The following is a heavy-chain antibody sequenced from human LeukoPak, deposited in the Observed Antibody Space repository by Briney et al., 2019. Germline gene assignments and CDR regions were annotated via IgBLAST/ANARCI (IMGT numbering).Heavy chain of an antibody. J-gene: IGHJ4*02. CDR2: INTNTGNP. D-gene: IGHD3-22*01. V-gene: IGHV7-4-1*02. CDR1: GYSFTGYA. Sequence: ASVKVSCKASGYSFTGYAMNWVRRAPGQGLEWMGWINTNTGNPTYAQGFTGRFVFSLDTSVSTAYLQISGLKAEDTAVYYCARGLSDYYYDSSGYPLWGQGTLVTVSS. CDR3: ARGLSDYYYDSSGYPL.